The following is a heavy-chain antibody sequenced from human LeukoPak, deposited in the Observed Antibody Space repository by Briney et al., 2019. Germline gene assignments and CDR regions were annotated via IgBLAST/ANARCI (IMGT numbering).Heavy chain of an antibody. CDR3: ARAPWGYYDSRGEPNFDY. V-gene: IGHV1-18*01. CDR1: GYTFTSYG. CDR2: ISAYNGNT. J-gene: IGHJ4*02. D-gene: IGHD3-22*01. Sequence: ASVKVSCKASGYTFTSYGISWVRQAPGQGLEWMGWISAYNGNTNYAQKLQGRVTMTTGTSTSTAYMELRSLRSDDTAVYYCARAPWGYYDSRGEPNFDYWGQGTLVTVSS.